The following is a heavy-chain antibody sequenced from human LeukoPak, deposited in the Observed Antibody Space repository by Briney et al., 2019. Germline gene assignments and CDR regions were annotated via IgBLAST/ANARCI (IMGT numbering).Heavy chain of an antibody. J-gene: IGHJ4*02. V-gene: IGHV6-1*01. CDR1: GDSVSSNSAA. Sequence: SQTLSLTCGISGDSVSSNSAAWNWIRQSPSRGLEWLGRTYYRSKWYNDYAVSVKSRITINRDIPKNQFSLHLNSVAPEDTAVYYCARSVGTLDQWGQGTLVTVSS. CDR2: TYYRSKWYN. CDR3: ARSVGTLDQ.